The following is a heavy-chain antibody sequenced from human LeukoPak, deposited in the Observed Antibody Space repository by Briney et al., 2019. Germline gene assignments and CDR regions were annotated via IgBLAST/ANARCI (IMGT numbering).Heavy chain of an antibody. CDR1: GGSISSYY. V-gene: IGHV4-59*01. CDR2: IYYSGST. D-gene: IGHD6-13*01. J-gene: IGHJ4*02. Sequence: PSETLSLTCTVSGGSISSYYWSWIRQPPGKGLEWIGYIYYSGSTNYNPSLKSRVTISVDTSKNQFSLKLSSVTAADTAVYYCVRGVVGSSWYGDYFDYWGQGTLVTVSS. CDR3: VRGVVGSSWYGDYFDY.